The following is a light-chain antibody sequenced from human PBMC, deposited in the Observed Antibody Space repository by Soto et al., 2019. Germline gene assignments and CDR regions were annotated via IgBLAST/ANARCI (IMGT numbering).Light chain of an antibody. Sequence: QSALTQPASVSGSPGQSITISCTGTSSDVGGYNYVSWYQQHPGKAPKLMIYDVSNRPSGVSNRFSGPKSGNTASLTISGLQVEDEADYYCSSYTSSLYVFGTGPKVTVL. J-gene: IGLJ1*01. CDR3: SSYTSSLYV. V-gene: IGLV2-14*01. CDR1: SSDVGGYNY. CDR2: DVS.